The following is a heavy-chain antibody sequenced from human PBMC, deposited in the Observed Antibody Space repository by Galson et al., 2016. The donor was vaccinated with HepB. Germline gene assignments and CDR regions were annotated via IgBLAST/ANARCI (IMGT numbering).Heavy chain of an antibody. CDR1: GFIFSDYV. CDR2: ISARSDVM. V-gene: IGHV3-11*01. CDR3: ARGNDGFDV. Sequence: SLRLSCAASGFIFSDYVMAWIRQTPGQGLECMSYISARSDVMYEADSVEGRFIISRDNAQSSLSLQFNSLGAEDTGVYYCARGNDGFDVWGQGTTVTVSS. J-gene: IGHJ6*02.